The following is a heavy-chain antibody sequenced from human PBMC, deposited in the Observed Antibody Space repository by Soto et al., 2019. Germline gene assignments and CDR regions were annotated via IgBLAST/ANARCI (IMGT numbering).Heavy chain of an antibody. V-gene: IGHV4-59*01. CDR1: GGSIRDYY. CDR3: ARGGWYLDH. Sequence: SETLPLTWTVAGGSIRDYYWSWIRQPPGKGRERIGYTHHNGATNYNPSLERRGTISVDTSKTQFSLNLNSLTAADTAVYYCARGGWYLDHWGQGSLVTVYS. J-gene: IGHJ4*02. CDR2: THHNGAT. D-gene: IGHD6-19*01.